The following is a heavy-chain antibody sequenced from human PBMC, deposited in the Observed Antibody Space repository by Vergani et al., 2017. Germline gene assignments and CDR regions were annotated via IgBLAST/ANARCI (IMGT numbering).Heavy chain of an antibody. CDR2: INPNSGGT. CDR1: GYTFTGYY. CDR3: AGEGGGGPEGNFDY. D-gene: IGHD3-16*01. Sequence: QVQLVQSGAEVKKPGASVKVSCKASGYTFTGYYMHWVRQAPGQGLEWMGWINPNSGGTNYAQKFQGWVTMTRDTSISTAYMELRRLRSDDTAVYYWAGEGGGGPEGNFDYWGQGTLVTVSS. V-gene: IGHV1-2*04. J-gene: IGHJ4*02.